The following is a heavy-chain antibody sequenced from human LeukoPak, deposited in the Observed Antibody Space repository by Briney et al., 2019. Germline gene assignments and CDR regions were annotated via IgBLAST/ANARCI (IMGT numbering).Heavy chain of an antibody. CDR2: IFPADSDT. J-gene: IGHJ3*01. Sequence: GEPLKISCKASGYSFTTYWLGWVRQMPGKGLEWMGIIFPADSDTRYSPSFQGQVTVSADKSITTAYLQWSSLKASDTAMYYCARWVTADRGKKDAFDVWGQGTMVTVSS. V-gene: IGHV5-51*01. CDR3: ARWVTADRGKKDAFDV. D-gene: IGHD2-21*02. CDR1: GYSFTTYW.